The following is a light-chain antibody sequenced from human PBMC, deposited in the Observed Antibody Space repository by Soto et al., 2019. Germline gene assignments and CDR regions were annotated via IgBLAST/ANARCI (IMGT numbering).Light chain of an antibody. CDR1: SSDVGGYNY. CDR3: SSYTSSSTHYV. Sequence: LSHPASVCWSPGHSITISCTGTSSDVGGYNYVSWYQQHPGKAPKLMIYEVSNRPSGVSNRFSGSKSGNTASLTISGLHAEDDADYYCSSYTSSSTHYVFGTGTKVTVL. J-gene: IGLJ1*01. CDR2: EVS. V-gene: IGLV2-14*01.